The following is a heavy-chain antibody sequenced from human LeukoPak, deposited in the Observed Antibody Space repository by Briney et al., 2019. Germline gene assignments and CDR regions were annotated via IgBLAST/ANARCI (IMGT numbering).Heavy chain of an antibody. CDR2: ISSSSSYI. J-gene: IGHJ5*02. Sequence: GGSLRLSCAASGFTFSRYSMNWVRQAPGKGLEWVSSISSSSSYIYYADSVKGRFTISRDNAKNSLYLQMNSLRAEDTAVYYCARDRLSRIAARPDWFDPWGQGTLVTVSS. CDR3: ARDRLSRIAARPDWFDP. V-gene: IGHV3-21*01. CDR1: GFTFSRYS. D-gene: IGHD6-6*01.